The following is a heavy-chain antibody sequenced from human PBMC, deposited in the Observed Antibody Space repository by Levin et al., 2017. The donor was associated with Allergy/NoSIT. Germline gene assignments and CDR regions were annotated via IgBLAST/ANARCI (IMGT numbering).Heavy chain of an antibody. D-gene: IGHD2-2*01. CDR3: ARAAGVPAAIDY. V-gene: IGHV4-59*01. J-gene: IGHJ4*02. CDR2: IYYSGST. CDR1: GGSISSYY. Sequence: SETLSLTCTVSGGSISSYYWSWIRQPPGKGLEWIGYIYYSGSTNYNPSLKSRVTISVDTSKNQFSLKLSSVTAADTAVYYCARAAGVPAAIDYWGQGTLVTVSS.